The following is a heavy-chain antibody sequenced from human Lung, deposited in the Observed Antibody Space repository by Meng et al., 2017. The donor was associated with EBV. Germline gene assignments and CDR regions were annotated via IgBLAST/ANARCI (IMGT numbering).Heavy chain of an antibody. CDR1: GYTLTSYA. CDR3: ARAGYDSSGYYPQPFDY. CDR2: INAGNGNT. J-gene: IGHJ4*02. D-gene: IGHD3-22*01. V-gene: IGHV1-3*01. Sequence: QVQLVQLWASVKKPGASVKVSCKASGYTLTSYAMHWVRQAPGQRLEWMGWINAGNGNTKYSQRFQGRVTITRDTSASTAYMELSSLRSEDTTVYYCARAGYDSSGYYPQPFDYWGQGTLVTVSS.